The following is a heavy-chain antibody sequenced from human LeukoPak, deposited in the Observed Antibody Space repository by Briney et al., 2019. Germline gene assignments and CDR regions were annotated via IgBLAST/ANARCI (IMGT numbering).Heavy chain of an antibody. CDR2: ITGGGDT. Sequence: GGSLRLSCAASGFAFSNYAMMWVRQAPGKGLEWVSSITGGGDTYYVDSVKGRFTVSRDDSKNTLYLQINSLTADDTALYYCAKGKAAGAVDWFDPWGQGTLVTVSS. V-gene: IGHV3-23*01. CDR3: AKGKAAGAVDWFDP. J-gene: IGHJ5*02. CDR1: GFAFSNYA. D-gene: IGHD6-13*01.